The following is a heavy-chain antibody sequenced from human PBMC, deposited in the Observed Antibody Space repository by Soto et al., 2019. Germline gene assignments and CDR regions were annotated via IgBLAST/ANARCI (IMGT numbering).Heavy chain of an antibody. J-gene: IGHJ5*02. V-gene: IGHV2-5*02. CDR1: GFSLSTSGVG. D-gene: IGHD3-10*01. CDR3: VRLLWFGELS. CDR2: VYWDDDK. Sequence: QITLKESGPTLVKPTQTLTLTCTFSGFSLSTSGVGVGWIRQPPGKALEWLALVYWDDDKRYSSSLKSRVTITKDTSKNQVVLTMTNMDPVDTAPYYCVRLLWFGELSWGQGTLVTVSS.